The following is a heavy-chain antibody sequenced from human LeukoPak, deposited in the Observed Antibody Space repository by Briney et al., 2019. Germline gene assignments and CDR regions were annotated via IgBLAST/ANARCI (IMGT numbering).Heavy chain of an antibody. Sequence: GGSLRLSCAASGFTFSDHYMDWVRQAPGKGLEWVGRTRDKANSYTTEYAASVKGRFTISRDASNTSLYLQMNSLKTEDADVYYCAIGGGYDRRSFDYWGQGTLVTVSS. CDR2: TRDKANSYTT. V-gene: IGHV3-72*01. CDR1: GFTFSDHY. J-gene: IGHJ4*02. D-gene: IGHD5-12*01. CDR3: AIGGGYDRRSFDY.